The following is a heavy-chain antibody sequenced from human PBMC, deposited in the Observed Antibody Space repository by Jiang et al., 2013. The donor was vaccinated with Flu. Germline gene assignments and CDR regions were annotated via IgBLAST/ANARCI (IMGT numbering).Heavy chain of an antibody. Sequence: GLVKPSEILSLTCTVSGGSISSINYYWGWIRQPPGKGLEWIGTIYYNGSTYCNPSLKSRVTISVDSPKNQFSLQLRSVTAADTAVYYCASGWYYYYAMDVWGQGTTVTVSS. CDR2: IYYNGST. D-gene: IGHD6-19*01. CDR3: ASGWYYYYAMDV. CDR1: GGSISSINYY. V-gene: IGHV4-39*01. J-gene: IGHJ6*02.